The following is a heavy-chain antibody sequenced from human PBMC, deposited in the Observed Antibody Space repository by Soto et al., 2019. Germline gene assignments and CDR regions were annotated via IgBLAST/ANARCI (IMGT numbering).Heavy chain of an antibody. D-gene: IGHD2-21*02. Sequence: QVQLVQSGGEVKKPGASVKLSCTASGYTFTSYGISWVRQAPGQGLEWMGWISAYNGKTNYAQNVQGRVTMTTDTDTTTDHMDLRSLKSDDTAVDYYASGDDVNHDPGMDVWGQGTTVTVSS. V-gene: IGHV1-18*01. CDR2: ISAYNGKT. CDR3: ASGDDVNHDPGMDV. CDR1: GYTFTSYG. J-gene: IGHJ6*02.